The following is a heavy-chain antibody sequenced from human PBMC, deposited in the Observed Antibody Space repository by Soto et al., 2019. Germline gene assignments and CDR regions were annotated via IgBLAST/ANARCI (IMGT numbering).Heavy chain of an antibody. V-gene: IGHV3-23*01. CDR1: GFTFSSYA. J-gene: IGHJ6*02. CDR2: ISGSGGST. Sequence: GGSLRLSGAASGFTFSSYARSWVRQAPGKGLEWVSAISGSGGSTYYADSVKGRFTISRDNSKNTPYLQMNSLRAEDTAVYYCAKDSLAGQLGAKDYYYYGMDVWGQGTTVTVSS. CDR3: AKDSLAGQLGAKDYYYYGMDV. D-gene: IGHD6-13*01.